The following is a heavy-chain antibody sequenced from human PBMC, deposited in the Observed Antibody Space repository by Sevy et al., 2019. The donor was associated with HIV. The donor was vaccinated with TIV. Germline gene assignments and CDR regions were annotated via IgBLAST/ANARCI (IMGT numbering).Heavy chain of an antibody. CDR1: GYTFTSYD. Sequence: ASVKVSCKASGYTFTSYDINWVRQATGQGLEWMGWMNPNSGNTGYAQKFQGRVTMTRNTSISTAYMELGSLRSEDTAVYYCARGHARGYYGSGSYYFHWGQGTLVTVSS. V-gene: IGHV1-8*01. D-gene: IGHD3-10*01. J-gene: IGHJ4*02. CDR3: ARGHARGYYGSGSYYFH. CDR2: MNPNSGNT.